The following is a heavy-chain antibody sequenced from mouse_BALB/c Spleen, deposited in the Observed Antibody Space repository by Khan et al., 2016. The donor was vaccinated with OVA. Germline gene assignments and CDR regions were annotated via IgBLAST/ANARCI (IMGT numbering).Heavy chain of an antibody. D-gene: IGHD2-14*01. CDR2: IFPGDGGT. CDR3: TREGYGGFAY. Sequence: VQLQQSGAELVKPGASVKLSCKASGYTFTSYDLNWVRQRPEQGLEWIGWIFPGDGGTKYNEKFKGTATLTTAKSSSTAYMQRSRLTSEACAVYSCTREGYGGFAYWGQGTLVTVSA. V-gene: IGHV1S56*01. J-gene: IGHJ3*01. CDR1: GYTFTSYD.